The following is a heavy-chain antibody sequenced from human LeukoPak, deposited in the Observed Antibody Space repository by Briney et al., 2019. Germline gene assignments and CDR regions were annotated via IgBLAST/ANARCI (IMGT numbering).Heavy chain of an antibody. CDR2: ISGNGVGT. Sequence: PGGSLRLSCAASGFAIRSYGMSWVRQAPGKGLEWVSAISGNGVGTYYADSVKGRFTISRDNSKNTLYLQMNNLRAEDTAVYYCAKDLAWGLDYWGQGTPVTVSS. CDR1: GFAIRSYG. J-gene: IGHJ4*02. V-gene: IGHV3-23*01. D-gene: IGHD7-27*01. CDR3: AKDLAWGLDY.